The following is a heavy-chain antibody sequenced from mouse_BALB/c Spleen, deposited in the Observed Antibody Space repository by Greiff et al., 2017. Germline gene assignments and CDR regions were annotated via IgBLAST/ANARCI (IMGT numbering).Heavy chain of an antibody. D-gene: IGHD1-1*01. CDR2: IYPGDGDT. V-gene: IGHV1-87*01. CDR3: ARWTTVVATDY. CDR1: GYTFTSYW. Sequence: QVQLQQSGAELARPGASVKLSCKASGYTFTSYWMQWVKQRPGQGLEWIGAIYPGDGDTRYTQKFKGKATLTADKSSSTAYMQLSSLASEDSAVYYCARWTTVVATDYWGQGTTLTVSS. J-gene: IGHJ2*01.